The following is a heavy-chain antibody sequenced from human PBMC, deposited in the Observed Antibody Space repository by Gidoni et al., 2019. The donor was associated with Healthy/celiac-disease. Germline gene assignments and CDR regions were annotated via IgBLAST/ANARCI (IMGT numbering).Heavy chain of an antibody. V-gene: IGHV4-39*01. CDR1: VGSISSSSYY. Sequence: QLQLQESGPGLVKPSEPLSLTCTFSVGSISSSSYYWGWIRQPPGKGLEWIGSIYYRGSTYYNPSLKSRVTISVDTSKNQFSLKLSSVTAADTAVYYCARPQSEHYVRAFDIWGQGTMVTVSS. CDR2: IYYRGST. J-gene: IGHJ3*02. D-gene: IGHD4-17*01. CDR3: ARPQSEHYVRAFDI.